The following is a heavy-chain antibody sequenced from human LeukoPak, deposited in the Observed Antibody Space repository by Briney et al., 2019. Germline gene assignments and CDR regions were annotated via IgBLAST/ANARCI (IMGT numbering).Heavy chain of an antibody. V-gene: IGHV3-23*01. Sequence: GGSLRLSCAASGFTFSSYAMSWVRQAPGKGLQWVSGISGSGGSTYYADSVKGRFTISRDNSKNTLYLQMNSLRAEDTAVYYCARTGIVGATGFDYWGQGTLVTVSS. D-gene: IGHD1-26*01. J-gene: IGHJ4*02. CDR3: ARTGIVGATGFDY. CDR2: ISGSGGST. CDR1: GFTFSSYA.